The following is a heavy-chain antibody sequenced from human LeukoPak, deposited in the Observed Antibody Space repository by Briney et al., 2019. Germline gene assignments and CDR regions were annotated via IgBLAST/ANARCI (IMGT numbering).Heavy chain of an antibody. D-gene: IGHD2-2*02. J-gene: IGHJ5*02. Sequence: GGSLRLSCAASGFTFSSYAMSWVRQAPGKGLEWVSAISGSGGSTYYADSVKGRFTISRDNSKNTLYLQMNCLRAEDTAVYYCAKGGYCSSTSCYMASWFDPWGQGTLVTVSS. CDR1: GFTFSSYA. V-gene: IGHV3-23*01. CDR3: AKGGYCSSTSCYMASWFDP. CDR2: ISGSGGST.